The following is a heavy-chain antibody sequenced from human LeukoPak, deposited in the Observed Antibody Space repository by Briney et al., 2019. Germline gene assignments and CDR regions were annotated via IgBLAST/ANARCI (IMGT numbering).Heavy chain of an antibody. V-gene: IGHV1-2*06. CDR2: INPNSGGT. J-gene: IGHJ4*02. D-gene: IGHD3-22*01. Sequence: ASVKVSCKASGYTFTGYYMHWVRQAPGQGLEWMGRINPNSGGTNYAQKFQGRVTMTTDTSTSTAYMELRSLTSDDTAVYYCASSPARNYYDSTGYSDYWGQGTLVTVSS. CDR3: ASSPARNYYDSTGYSDY. CDR1: GYTFTGYY.